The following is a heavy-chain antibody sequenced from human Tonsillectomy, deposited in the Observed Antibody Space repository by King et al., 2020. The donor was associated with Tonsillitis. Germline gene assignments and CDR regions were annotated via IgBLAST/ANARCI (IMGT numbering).Heavy chain of an antibody. Sequence: QLVQSGSEVKKPGASVKVSCRASGYTFTGSYMHWVRQAPGQGLEWMGWINPDSGGTNYAQKFQGRVTMTRDTSIATAYMAVSRLRSDDTAMYYCAAWIEQWLEGDGYYFDYWGQGTLVTVSS. V-gene: IGHV1-2*02. D-gene: IGHD6-19*01. CDR1: GYTFTGSY. J-gene: IGHJ4*02. CDR3: AAWIEQWLEGDGYYFDY. CDR2: INPDSGGT.